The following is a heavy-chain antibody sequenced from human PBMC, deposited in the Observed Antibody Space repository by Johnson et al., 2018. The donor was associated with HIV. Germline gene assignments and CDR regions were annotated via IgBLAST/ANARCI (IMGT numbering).Heavy chain of an antibody. D-gene: IGHD3-22*01. CDR3: QYYYDSSGSDAFDI. V-gene: IGHV3-66*01. CDR1: GFTFSSYA. Sequence: EVQLVESGGGVVQPGRSLRLSCAASGFTFSSYAMHWVRQAPGKGLEWVSVIYSAGSTYYADSVKGRFTISRDNSKNTLYLQMNSLRAEDKAVYYCQYYYDSSGSDAFDIWGQGTMVTVSS. J-gene: IGHJ3*02. CDR2: IYSAGST.